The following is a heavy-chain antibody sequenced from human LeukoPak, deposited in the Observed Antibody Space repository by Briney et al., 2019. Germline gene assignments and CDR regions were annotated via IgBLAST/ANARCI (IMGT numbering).Heavy chain of an antibody. V-gene: IGHV3-30*18. Sequence: GGSLRLSCAASGFPFSAYGMHWVRQAPGKGLEWVAVISYDGRNIHYPDSVKGRFTISRDISTDTLWLQMDSLRTEDTAVYYCAKGPLRGTAAAIDYWGQGTLVTVSS. CDR2: ISYDGRNI. CDR3: AKGPLRGTAAAIDY. J-gene: IGHJ4*02. D-gene: IGHD2-2*01. CDR1: GFPFSAYG.